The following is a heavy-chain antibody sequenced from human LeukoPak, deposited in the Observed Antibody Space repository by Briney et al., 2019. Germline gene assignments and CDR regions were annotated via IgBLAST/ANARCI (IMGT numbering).Heavy chain of an antibody. D-gene: IGHD3-16*01. CDR1: GFIFSNYW. CDR3: ARESTAVGDYYFDY. Sequence: PGGSPRLSCAASGFIFSNYWMNWVRQAPGKGLMWVSRMNSDGSSRTYADSVKGRFTISRDNAKNTLYLQMSSLRAEDLAVYYCARESTAVGDYYFDYWGQGILVAVSS. V-gene: IGHV3-74*01. J-gene: IGHJ4*02. CDR2: MNSDGSSR.